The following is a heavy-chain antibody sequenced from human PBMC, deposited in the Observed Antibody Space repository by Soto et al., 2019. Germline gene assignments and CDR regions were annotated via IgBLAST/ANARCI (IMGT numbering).Heavy chain of an antibody. D-gene: IGHD6-13*01. CDR2: ISGSGGST. CDR1: GFTFSSYA. CDR3: AKDWGHSSSWYYFDY. J-gene: IGHJ4*02. Sequence: GGSLRLSCAASGFTFSSYAMSWVRQAPGKGLEWVSAISGSGGSTYYADSVKGRFTISRDNSKNTLYLQMNSLRAEDTAVYYCAKDWGHSSSWYYFDYWGQGTLVTVSS. V-gene: IGHV3-23*01.